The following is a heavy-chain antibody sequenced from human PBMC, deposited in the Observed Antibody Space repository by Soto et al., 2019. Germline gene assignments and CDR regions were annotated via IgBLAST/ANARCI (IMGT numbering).Heavy chain of an antibody. CDR1: GLTFSRYG. Sequence: QEQLVESGGGVVQPGRSLRLSCAASGLTFSRYGMHWVRQAAGKGLEWAAHKSYDGSNKHYAESVKGRFTISRDSSKNTLYLQMNSLRAEDTAVYYCVKDTYYYDSSGYYIFDYWGQGTLVAVSS. J-gene: IGHJ4*02. CDR3: VKDTYYYDSSGYYIFDY. CDR2: KSYDGSNK. D-gene: IGHD3-22*01. V-gene: IGHV3-30*18.